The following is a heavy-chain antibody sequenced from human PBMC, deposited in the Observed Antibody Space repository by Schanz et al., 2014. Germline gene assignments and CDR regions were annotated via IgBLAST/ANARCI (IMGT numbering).Heavy chain of an antibody. CDR2: ISGSSRTI. J-gene: IGHJ4*02. V-gene: IGHV3-48*01. CDR1: GFGFSSYS. D-gene: IGHD1-26*01. Sequence: EAQLVASGGGLIQPGGSLRLSCAASGFGFSSYSMNWVRQAPGKGLEWVSYISGSSRTIYYADSMKGRFTVSRDNAENALYLQMNSLRAEDTGLYFCARGGGGSHYRLGYWGQGTLVTVSS. CDR3: ARGGGGSHYRLGY.